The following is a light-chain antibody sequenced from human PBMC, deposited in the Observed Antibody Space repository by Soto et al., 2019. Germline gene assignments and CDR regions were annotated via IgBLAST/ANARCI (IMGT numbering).Light chain of an antibody. V-gene: IGLV1-40*01. CDR2: GNN. CDR1: SSNIGAGYD. CDR3: QSYDSSLSGVV. J-gene: IGLJ2*01. Sequence: QSVLTQPPSVSGAPGQRVTISCTGSSSNIGAGYDINWYQQVPGTAPKLLIYGNNNRPSGVPDRFSGSKSGTSASLAITGLQAEDEADYYCQSYDSSLSGVVFGGGTKLTVL.